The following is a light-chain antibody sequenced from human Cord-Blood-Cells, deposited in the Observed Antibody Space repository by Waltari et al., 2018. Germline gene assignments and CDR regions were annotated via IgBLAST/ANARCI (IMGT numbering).Light chain of an antibody. V-gene: IGKV1-8*01. CDR1: QGISSY. CDR3: QQYYSYPQT. J-gene: IGKJ3*01. CDR2: AAA. Sequence: AIRITQSPSSLSASTGDRVTITCRASQGISSYLAWYQQKPGKVPKLLIYAAATLQSGVPSRFSGSGSGTDFTLTISCLQSEDFATYYCQQYYSYPQTFGPGTKVDIK.